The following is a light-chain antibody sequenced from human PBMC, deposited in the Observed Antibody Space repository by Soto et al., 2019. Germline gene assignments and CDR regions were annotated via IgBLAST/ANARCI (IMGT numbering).Light chain of an antibody. Sequence: EIVLTQSPGTLSLSPGERATLPCRASQSVTNNYLAWYQQKPGQAPRLLIYGASSSATGIPDRFSGSGSGTDFTLAISRLDPEDFAVYYCQQYGTSPLTFGPETKVDIK. CDR1: QSVTNNY. CDR3: QQYGTSPLT. J-gene: IGKJ3*01. V-gene: IGKV3-20*01. CDR2: GAS.